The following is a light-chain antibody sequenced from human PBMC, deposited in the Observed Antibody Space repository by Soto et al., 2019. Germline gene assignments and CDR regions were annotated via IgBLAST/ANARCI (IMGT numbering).Light chain of an antibody. CDR1: RSLSSTQ. CDR3: QHYDSSSRT. V-gene: IGKV3-20*01. Sequence: EIVLTQSPGTLSLSPGERATLSCRASRSLSSTQLAWYQQKPGQAPRLLIYGAYNRGTGIPDRFSGSGSGTDFTLTITRLEPEDFAVYYCQHYDSSSRTFGQGTKVEIE. CDR2: GAY. J-gene: IGKJ1*01.